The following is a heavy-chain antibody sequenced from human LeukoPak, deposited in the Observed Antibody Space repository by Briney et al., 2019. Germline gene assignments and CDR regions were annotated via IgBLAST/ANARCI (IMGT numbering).Heavy chain of an antibody. Sequence: GRSLRLSCAASGFTFSSYGMHWVRQAPGKGLGWVAVIWHDGTNKCYEDSVKGRFTISRDNSKNTLYLQMNSLRVEDTAVYYCARDLGSGGRVPDYWGQGTLVTVSS. D-gene: IGHD3-16*01. CDR1: GFTFSSYG. V-gene: IGHV3-33*08. J-gene: IGHJ4*02. CDR2: IWHDGTNK. CDR3: ARDLGSGGRVPDY.